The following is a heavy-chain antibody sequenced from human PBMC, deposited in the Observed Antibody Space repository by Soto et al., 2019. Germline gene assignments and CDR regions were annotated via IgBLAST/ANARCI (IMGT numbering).Heavy chain of an antibody. CDR2: INHSGST. V-gene: IGHV4-34*01. Sequence: SETLSLTCAVYGGSFSGYYWSWIRQPPGKGLEWIGEINHSGSTNYNPSLKSRVTISVDTSKNQFSLKLSSVTAADTAVYYCARGHYGGDGIYYYYGMDVWGQGTTVTVS. CDR1: GGSFSGYY. J-gene: IGHJ6*02. D-gene: IGHD3-16*01. CDR3: ARGHYGGDGIYYYYGMDV.